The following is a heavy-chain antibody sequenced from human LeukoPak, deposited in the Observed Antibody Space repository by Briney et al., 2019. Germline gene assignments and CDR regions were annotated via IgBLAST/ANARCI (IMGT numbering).Heavy chain of an antibody. CDR3: ARAYCSSTSCYAFDAFDI. V-gene: IGHV4-4*07. CDR2: IYTSGST. Sequence: SETLSLTCTVSGGSISSYYWSWIRQPAGKGLEWIGRIYTSGSTNYNPSLKSRVTMSVDTSKNQFSLKLSSVTAADTAVYYCARAYCSSTSCYAFDAFDIWGQGTMVTVSS. CDR1: GGSISSYY. D-gene: IGHD2-2*01. J-gene: IGHJ3*02.